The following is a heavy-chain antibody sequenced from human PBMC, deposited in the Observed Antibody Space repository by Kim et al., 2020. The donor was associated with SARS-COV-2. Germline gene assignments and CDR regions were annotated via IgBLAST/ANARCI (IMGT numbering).Heavy chain of an antibody. CDR1: GYTFTSYA. CDR2: INAGNGNT. CDR3: ASDLGKWKPPESYYYYYYGMDV. D-gene: IGHD1-1*01. V-gene: IGHV1-3*01. Sequence: ASVKVSCKASGYTFTSYAMHWVRQAPGQRLEWMGWINAGNGNTKYSQKFQGRVTITRDTSASTAYMELSSLRSEDTAVYYCASDLGKWKPPESYYYYYYGMDVWGQGTTVTVSS. J-gene: IGHJ6*02.